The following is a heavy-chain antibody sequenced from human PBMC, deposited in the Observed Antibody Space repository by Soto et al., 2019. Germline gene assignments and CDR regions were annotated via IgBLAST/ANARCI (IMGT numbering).Heavy chain of an antibody. Sequence: GGSLRLSCEASGFTFSSYSMNWVRQPPGKGLEWVTSISSSSWYVYYADSVRGRFTISRDNAKNSLFLQMNSLRAEDTAVYFCAAEVVAPSAFDTWGQGTLVTVS. D-gene: IGHD2-15*01. CDR3: AAEVVAPSAFDT. CDR2: ISSSSWYV. CDR1: GFTFSSYS. V-gene: IGHV3-21*01. J-gene: IGHJ3*02.